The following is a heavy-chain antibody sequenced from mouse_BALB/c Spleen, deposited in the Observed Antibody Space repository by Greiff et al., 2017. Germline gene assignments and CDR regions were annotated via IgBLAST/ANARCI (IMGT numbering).Heavy chain of an antibody. Sequence: QVQLQQSGAELAKPGASVKMSCKASGYTFTSYWMHWVKQRPGQGLEWIGYINPSTGYTEYNQKFKDKATLTADKSSSTAYMQLSSLTSEDSAVYYCARDSSGYGFDYWGQGTTLTVSS. CDR2: INPSTGYT. J-gene: IGHJ2*01. CDR3: ARDSSGYGFDY. CDR1: GYTFTSYW. V-gene: IGHV1-7*01. D-gene: IGHD3-2*01.